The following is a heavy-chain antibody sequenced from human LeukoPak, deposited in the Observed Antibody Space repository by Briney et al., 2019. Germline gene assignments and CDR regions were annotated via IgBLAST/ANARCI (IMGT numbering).Heavy chain of an antibody. D-gene: IGHD5-24*01. V-gene: IGHV3-9*01. CDR3: AKDFGDGYITSSFQH. J-gene: IGHJ1*01. Sequence: GGSLRLSCAASGFTFDDYAMHWVRQAPGKGLEWVSGISWNSGSIGYADSVKGRFTISRDNAKNSLYLQMNSLRAEDTALYYCAKDFGDGYITSSFQHWGQGTLVTVSS. CDR2: ISWNSGSI. CDR1: GFTFDDYA.